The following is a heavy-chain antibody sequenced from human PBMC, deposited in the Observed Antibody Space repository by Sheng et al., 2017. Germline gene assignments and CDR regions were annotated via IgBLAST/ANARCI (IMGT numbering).Heavy chain of an antibody. J-gene: IGHJ4*02. Sequence: QVQLVESGGGVVQPGRSLRLSCAASGFTFSSYAMHWVRQAPGKGLEWVAVISYDGSNKYYADSVKGRFTISRDNSKNTLYLQMNSLRAEDTAVYYCARQGGYCSSTSCSKADYWGQGTLVTVSS. V-gene: IGHV3-30*04. CDR1: GFTFSSYA. D-gene: IGHD2-2*03. CDR3: ARQGGYCSSTSCSKADY. CDR2: ISYDGSNK.